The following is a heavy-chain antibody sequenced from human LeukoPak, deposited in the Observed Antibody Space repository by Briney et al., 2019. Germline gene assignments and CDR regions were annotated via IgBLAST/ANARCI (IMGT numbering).Heavy chain of an antibody. D-gene: IGHD1-26*01. CDR1: GITFSSFA. CDR3: AKDTRFRGSYKTYLDY. V-gene: IGHV3-30*18. Sequence: GGSLRLSCAASGITFSSFAMHWVRQAPGKGLEWVAVISSDGNNTYYGDSVKGRFTISRDNSKNTVYLQMNSLRGGDTAVYYCAKDTRFRGSYKTYLDYWGRGTLVIVSS. CDR2: ISSDGNNT. J-gene: IGHJ4*02.